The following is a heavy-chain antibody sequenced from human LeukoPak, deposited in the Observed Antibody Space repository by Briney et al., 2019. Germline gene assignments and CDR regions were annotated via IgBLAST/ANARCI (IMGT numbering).Heavy chain of an antibody. CDR3: ARGPTFDC. CDR1: GFTVSDSY. J-gene: IGHJ4*02. Sequence: GGSLRLSRAASGFTVSDSYMTWVRQAPGKGLEWVSVIYSGGGTSYADSVKGRFTISRDNSKNTLYLQINSLRVEDTAVYFCARGPTFDCWGQGTLVTVSS. CDR2: IYSGGGT. V-gene: IGHV3-53*01. D-gene: IGHD4-11*01.